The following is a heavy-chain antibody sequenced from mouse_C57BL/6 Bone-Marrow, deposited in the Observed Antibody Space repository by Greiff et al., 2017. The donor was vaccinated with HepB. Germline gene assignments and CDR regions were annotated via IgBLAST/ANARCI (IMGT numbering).Heavy chain of an antibody. CDR2: ISSGGSYT. CDR3: ASHDPYGNSWFAY. D-gene: IGHD2-1*01. J-gene: IGHJ3*01. CDR1: GFTFSSYG. V-gene: IGHV5-6*02. Sequence: DVMLVESGGDLVKPGGSLKLSCAASGFTFSSYGMSWVRQTPDKRLEWVATISSGGSYTYYPDSVKGRFTISRDNAKNTLYLQMSSLKSEDTAMYSCASHDPYGNSWFAYWGQGTLVTVSA.